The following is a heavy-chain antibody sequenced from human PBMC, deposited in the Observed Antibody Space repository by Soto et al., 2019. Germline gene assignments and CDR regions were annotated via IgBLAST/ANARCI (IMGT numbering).Heavy chain of an antibody. CDR2: TRNKANSYTK. J-gene: IGHJ6*03. CDR3: AREPGIAAADTLGGFYYYYYYMEV. Sequence: PGGSLRLSCAASGFTFSDHYMDWVRQAPGKGLEWVGRTRNKANSYTKEYAASVKGRFTISRDDSKNSLYLQMNSLKTEDTAVYYCAREPGIAAADTLGGFYYYYYYMEVWGKGTTVTVSS. V-gene: IGHV3-72*01. CDR1: GFTFSDHY. D-gene: IGHD6-13*01.